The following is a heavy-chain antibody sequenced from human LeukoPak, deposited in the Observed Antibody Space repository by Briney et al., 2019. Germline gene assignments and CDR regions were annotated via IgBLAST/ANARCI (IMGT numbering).Heavy chain of an antibody. CDR1: GFTFRSYS. D-gene: IGHD3-10*01. J-gene: IGHJ4*02. V-gene: IGHV3-23*01. Sequence: QTGGSLRLSCAASGFTFRSYSMSWVRQAPGKGLEWVSTISANGGKTFYPDSVKGRFSISRDNSKNALYLQINTLRAEDTAVYYCEQDHLRYFGSGSVVQFWGQGTLVTVSS. CDR3: EQDHLRYFGSGSVVQF. CDR2: ISANGGKT.